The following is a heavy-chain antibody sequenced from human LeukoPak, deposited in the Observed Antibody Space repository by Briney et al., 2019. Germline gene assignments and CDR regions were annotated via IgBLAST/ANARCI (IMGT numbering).Heavy chain of an antibody. CDR1: GFTFSSYG. D-gene: IGHD3-22*01. V-gene: IGHV3-30*02. Sequence: GGSLRLSCAASGFTFSSYGMHWVRQAPGRGLEWVAFIRYDGSNKYYADSVKGRFTISRDNSKNTLYLQMNSLRAEDTAVYYCAKDGRNYYDSSGGQVDYWGQGTLVTVSS. CDR3: AKDGRNYYDSSGGQVDY. CDR2: IRYDGSNK. J-gene: IGHJ4*02.